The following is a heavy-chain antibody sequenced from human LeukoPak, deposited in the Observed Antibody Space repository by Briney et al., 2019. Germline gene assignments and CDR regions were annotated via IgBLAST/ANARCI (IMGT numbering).Heavy chain of an antibody. V-gene: IGHV1-2*02. CDR2: INPNSGGT. J-gene: IGHJ4*02. CDR1: GYTFTGYY. CDR3: ASNSLIVGATQFDY. D-gene: IGHD1-26*01. Sequence: ASVKVSCKASGYTFTGYYMHWVRQAPGQGLEWMGWINPNSGGTNYAQKFQGRVTMTRDTSISTAYMELSSLRSEDTAVYYCASNSLIVGATQFDYWGQGTLVTVSS.